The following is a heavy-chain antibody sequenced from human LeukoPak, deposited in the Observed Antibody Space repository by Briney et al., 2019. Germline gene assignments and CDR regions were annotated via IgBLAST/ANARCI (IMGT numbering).Heavy chain of an antibody. CDR2: ISDSGTRT. Sequence: GGSLRLSCAASGFTFSRYAMSWVRQAPGRGLEWVSAISDSGTRTEHVDSVKGRFTISRDNSQNALYLQMNSLRGADTAVYYCAKEGRLFGELLPGHYWGQGTLVTVSS. D-gene: IGHD3-10*02. J-gene: IGHJ4*02. CDR1: GFTFSRYA. V-gene: IGHV3-23*01. CDR3: AKEGRLFGELLPGHY.